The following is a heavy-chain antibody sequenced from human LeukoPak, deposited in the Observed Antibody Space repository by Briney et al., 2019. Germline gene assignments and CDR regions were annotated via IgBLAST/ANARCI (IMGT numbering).Heavy chain of an antibody. CDR1: GGTFSSYA. J-gene: IGHJ3*02. CDR2: ISAYNGNT. V-gene: IGHV1-18*01. D-gene: IGHD1-26*01. Sequence: ASVKVSCKASGGTFSSYAISWVRQAPGQGLEWMGWISAYNGNTNYAQKLQGRVTMTTDTSTSTAYMELRSLRSDDTAVYYCASRYSGSYPDAFDIWGQGTMVTVSS. CDR3: ASRYSGSYPDAFDI.